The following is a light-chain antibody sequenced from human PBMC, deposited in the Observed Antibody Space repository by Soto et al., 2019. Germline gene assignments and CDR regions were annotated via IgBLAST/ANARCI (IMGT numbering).Light chain of an antibody. Sequence: DIVLTQSPPTLSLSPGERATLSCRASQSVGGYLAWYQQKPGQAPSLLIYDAFNRATGIPARFSGSGSGTEFTLTISSLEPEDLCVYYCQQRISWPPTFGQGTKVDIK. V-gene: IGKV3-11*01. CDR2: DAF. CDR1: QSVGGY. J-gene: IGKJ1*01. CDR3: QQRISWPPT.